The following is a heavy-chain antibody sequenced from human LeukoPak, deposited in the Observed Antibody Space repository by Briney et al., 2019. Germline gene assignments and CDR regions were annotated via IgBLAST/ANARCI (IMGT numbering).Heavy chain of an antibody. CDR2: IRSKANSYAT. J-gene: IGHJ3*02. D-gene: IGHD2-15*01. CDR3: TRCSGGSCYNLGGAFDI. CDR1: GFTFSGSA. V-gene: IGHV3-73*01. Sequence: GGSLKLSCAASGFTFSGSAMHWVRQASGKGLEWVGRIRSKANSYATAYAASVKGRFTISRDDSENTAYLQMNSLKTEDTAVYYCTRCSGGSCYNLGGAFDIWGQGTLVTVSS.